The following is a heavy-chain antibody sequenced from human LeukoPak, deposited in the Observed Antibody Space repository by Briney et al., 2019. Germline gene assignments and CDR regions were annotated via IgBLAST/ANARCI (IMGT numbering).Heavy chain of an antibody. CDR2: IYHSGST. V-gene: IGHV4-4*02. Sequence: PSETLSLTCAVSGGSISSSNWWSWVRQPPGKGPEWIGEIYHSGSTNYNPSLKSRVTISVDKSKNQFSLKLSSVTAADTAVYYCARKGHGSGLVVEEYYFDYWGQGTLVTVSS. CDR1: GGSISSSNW. J-gene: IGHJ4*02. D-gene: IGHD6-19*01. CDR3: ARKGHGSGLVVEEYYFDY.